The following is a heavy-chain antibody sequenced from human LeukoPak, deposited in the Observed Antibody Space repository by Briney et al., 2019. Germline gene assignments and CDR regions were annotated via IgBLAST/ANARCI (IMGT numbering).Heavy chain of an antibody. CDR2: ISSSGSTI. J-gene: IGHJ4*02. CDR3: ARDFQTVGRGLGDY. D-gene: IGHD3-10*01. CDR1: GFTFSSYE. V-gene: IGHV3-48*03. Sequence: GGSLRLSCAASGFTFSSYEMNWVRQAPGKGLEWVSYISSSGSTIYYADSVKGRFTISRDNAKNSLYLQMNSLRAEDTAVCYCARDFQTVGRGLGDYWGQGTLVTVSS.